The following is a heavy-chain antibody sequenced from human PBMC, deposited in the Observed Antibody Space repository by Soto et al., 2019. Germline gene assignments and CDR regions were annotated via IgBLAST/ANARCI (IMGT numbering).Heavy chain of an antibody. J-gene: IGHJ6*02. CDR1: GGSISSSNW. Sequence: SETLSLTCAVSGGSISSSNWWSWVRQPPGKGLEWIGEIYHSGSTNYNPSLKSRVTISVDTSKNQFSLKLSSVTAADTAVYYCARHGFRYYYDDSAYYALDVWGQGTTVTVS. D-gene: IGHD3-22*01. CDR2: IYHSGST. CDR3: ARHGFRYYYDDSAYYALDV. V-gene: IGHV4-4*02.